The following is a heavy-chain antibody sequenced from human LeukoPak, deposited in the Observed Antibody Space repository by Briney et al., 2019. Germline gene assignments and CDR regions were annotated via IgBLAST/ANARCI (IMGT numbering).Heavy chain of an antibody. CDR2: INTGNGNT. V-gene: IGHV1-3*04. D-gene: IGHD6-13*01. CDR1: GYTFTSNA. J-gene: IGHJ5*02. Sequence: ASVKVSCKASGYTFTSNAMHWVRQVPGQRPEWMGWINTGNGNTKYSHKFQGRVTISRDTSANTAYMEVSSLRSEDTAVYYCARGAAEGLDRWGQGTLVTVSS. CDR3: ARGAAEGLDR.